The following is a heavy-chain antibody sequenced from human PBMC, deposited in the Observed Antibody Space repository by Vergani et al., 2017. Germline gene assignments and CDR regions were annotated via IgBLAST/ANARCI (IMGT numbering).Heavy chain of an antibody. V-gene: IGHV3-21*06. D-gene: IGHD4-11*01. J-gene: IGHJ4*02. CDR1: GFNFNSFT. Sequence: EAYLVQSGGGLVNPGGSLRLSCAASGFNFNSFTMNWVRQAPGRGLEWISSINSSPTETFYADSVKGRFTISRDNARNLLFLQMNSLRADDSALYFCVRDPDYSTFVSWGQGTLVTVS. CDR3: VRDPDYSTFVS. CDR2: INSSPTET.